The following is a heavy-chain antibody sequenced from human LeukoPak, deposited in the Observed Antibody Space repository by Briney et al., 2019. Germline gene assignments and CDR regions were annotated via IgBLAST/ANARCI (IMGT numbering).Heavy chain of an antibody. CDR1: GGSFGGYY. CDR3: ARGAGWYNWNLLLYFDY. Sequence: SETLSLTCAVYGGSFGGYYWCSIRQPPGKGLEWIGEINHSGSTNYNPSLKSRVTISVDTSKNQFSLKLSSVTAADTAVYYCARGAGWYNWNLLLYFDYWGQGTLVTVSS. J-gene: IGHJ4*02. V-gene: IGHV4-34*01. D-gene: IGHD1-20*01. CDR2: INHSGST.